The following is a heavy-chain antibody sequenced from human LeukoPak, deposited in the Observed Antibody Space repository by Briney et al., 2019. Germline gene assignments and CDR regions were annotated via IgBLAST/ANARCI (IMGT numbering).Heavy chain of an antibody. CDR1: GFTFSSYA. D-gene: IGHD3-10*02. Sequence: GGSLRLSCAASGFTFSSYAMSWVRQAPDSGLEWVSIISGSGGTTYYADSVKGRFTISGDNSKNTLYLEMNSLRADDTAVYYCVKRRETVRGAFDYWGQGTLVTVSS. CDR3: VKRRETVRGAFDY. J-gene: IGHJ4*02. CDR2: ISGSGGTT. V-gene: IGHV3-23*01.